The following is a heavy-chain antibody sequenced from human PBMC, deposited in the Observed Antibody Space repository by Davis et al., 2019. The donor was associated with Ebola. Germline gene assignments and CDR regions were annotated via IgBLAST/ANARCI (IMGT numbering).Heavy chain of an antibody. J-gene: IGHJ6*02. CDR2: ISGSGSST. D-gene: IGHD2/OR15-2a*01. CDR1: GFTFSSYA. V-gene: IGHV3-23*01. Sequence: GESLKISCAASGFTFSSYAMSWVRQAPGKGLEWVSAISGSGSSTYYADSVKGRFTISRDNSKNTLYLQMNSLRAEDTAVYYCARGPRAFFPRPAVGMDVWGQGTTVTVSS. CDR3: ARGPRAFFPRPAVGMDV.